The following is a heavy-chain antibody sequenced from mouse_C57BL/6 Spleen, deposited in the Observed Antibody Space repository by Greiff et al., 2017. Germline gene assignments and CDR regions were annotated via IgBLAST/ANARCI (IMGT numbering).Heavy chain of an antibody. Sequence: EVQLQESGPGMVKPSQSLSLTCTVTGYSITSGYDWHWIRHFPGNKLEWMGYISYSGSTNYNPSLKSRISITHDTSKNHFFLKLNSVTTEDTATYYCARDGSRERYFDVWGTGTTVTVSS. CDR3: ARDGSRERYFDV. V-gene: IGHV3-1*01. D-gene: IGHD1-1*01. CDR2: ISYSGST. CDR1: GYSITSGYD. J-gene: IGHJ1*03.